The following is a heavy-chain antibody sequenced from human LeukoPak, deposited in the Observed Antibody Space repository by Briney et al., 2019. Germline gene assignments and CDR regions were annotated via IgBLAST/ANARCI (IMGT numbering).Heavy chain of an antibody. V-gene: IGHV1-18*01. CDR1: GYTFISNG. CDR2: ISAYNGNT. CDR3: ARDDWELATIDY. Sequence: VASVEVSCKASGYTFISNGISWVRQAPGQGLEWMGWISAYNGNTNYAQKFQGRVTMTTDTSTSTAYMELRSLRSDDTAVYYCARDDWELATIDYWGQGTLVTVSS. D-gene: IGHD3-10*01. J-gene: IGHJ4*02.